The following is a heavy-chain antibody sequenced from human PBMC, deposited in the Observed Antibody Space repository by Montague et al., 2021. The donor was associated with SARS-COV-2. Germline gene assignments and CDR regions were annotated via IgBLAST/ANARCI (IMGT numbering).Heavy chain of an antibody. J-gene: IGHJ4*02. D-gene: IGHD2-2*01. V-gene: IGHV4-39*01. CDR1: GGSFSGYY. CDR3: ARHPLGYCSSTSCYVG. CDR2: IYYSGST. Sequence: SETPSLTCAVYGGSFSGYYWSWIRQPPGKGLEWIGSIYYSGSTYYNPSLKSRVTISVDTSKNQFSLKLSSVTAADTAVYYCARHPLGYCSSTSCYVGWGQGTLVTVSS.